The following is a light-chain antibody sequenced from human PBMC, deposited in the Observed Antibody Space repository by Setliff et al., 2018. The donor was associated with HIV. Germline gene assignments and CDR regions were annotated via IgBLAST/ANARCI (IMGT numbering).Light chain of an antibody. CDR2: DVR. CDR3: SSYVNINTLV. Sequence: QSALPQPASVSGSPGQSITISCTGTSSDIGAYNYVSWYQQHPGKAPKVMIYDVRKRPSGVSNRFSGSKSGNTASLTISGLQAEDEAAYYCSSYVNINTLVFGTGTKGTVL. CDR1: SSDIGAYNY. J-gene: IGLJ1*01. V-gene: IGLV2-14*03.